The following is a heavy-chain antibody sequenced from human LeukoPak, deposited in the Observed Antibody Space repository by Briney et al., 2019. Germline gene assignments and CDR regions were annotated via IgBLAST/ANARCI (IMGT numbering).Heavy chain of an antibody. CDR3: ARDDPESTTTPFGY. D-gene: IGHD4-17*01. J-gene: IGHJ4*02. CDR2: ISGSGGST. V-gene: IGHV3-23*01. CDR1: GFTFSSYA. Sequence: GGSLRLSCAASGFTFSSYAMSWVRQAPGKGLEWVSAISGSGGSTYYADSVKGRFTISRDNSKNTLFLQMNSLRAEDTAIYYCARDDPESTTTPFGYWGQGTLVTVSS.